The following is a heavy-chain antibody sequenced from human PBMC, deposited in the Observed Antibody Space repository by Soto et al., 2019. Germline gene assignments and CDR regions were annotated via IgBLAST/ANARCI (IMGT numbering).Heavy chain of an antibody. CDR1: GGSVSSGSYY. J-gene: IGHJ5*02. Sequence: ETLSLTCTVSGGSVSSGSYYWSWIRQPPGKGLEWIGYIYYSGSTNYNPSLKSRVTISVDTSKNQFSLKLSSVTAADTAVYYCARVWAGYCSSTSCYEGRWFDPWGQGTLVTVSS. CDR2: IYYSGST. D-gene: IGHD2-2*01. V-gene: IGHV4-61*01. CDR3: ARVWAGYCSSTSCYEGRWFDP.